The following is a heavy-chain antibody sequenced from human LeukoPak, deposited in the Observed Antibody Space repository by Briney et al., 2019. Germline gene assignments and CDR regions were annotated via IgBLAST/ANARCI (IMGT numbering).Heavy chain of an antibody. CDR1: GFTFSSYG. J-gene: IGHJ6*02. CDR3: ARGYDSSGYYSFYYYYGMDV. Sequence: GGSLRLSCAASGFTFSSYGMHWVRQAPGKGLEWVAVIWYDGSNKYYADSVKGRFTISRDNSKNTLYLQMNSLRAEDTAVYYCARGYDSSGYYSFYYYYGMDVWGQGTTVTVSS. D-gene: IGHD3-22*01. V-gene: IGHV3-33*01. CDR2: IWYDGSNK.